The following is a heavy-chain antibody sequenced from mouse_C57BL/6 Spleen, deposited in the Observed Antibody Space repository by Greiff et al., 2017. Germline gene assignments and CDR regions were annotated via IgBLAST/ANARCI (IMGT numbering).Heavy chain of an antibody. D-gene: IGHD2-5*01. CDR3: ARRGSDYSNYYGYFDV. V-gene: IGHV1-20*01. CDR2: INPYNGDT. Sequence: VQLQQSGPELVKPGDSVKISCKASGYSFTGYFMNWVMQSHGKSLEWIGRINPYNGDTFYNQKFKGKATLTVDKSSSTAHMELRSLTSEDSAVYYCARRGSDYSNYYGYFDVWGTGTTVTVSS. CDR1: GYSFTGYF. J-gene: IGHJ1*03.